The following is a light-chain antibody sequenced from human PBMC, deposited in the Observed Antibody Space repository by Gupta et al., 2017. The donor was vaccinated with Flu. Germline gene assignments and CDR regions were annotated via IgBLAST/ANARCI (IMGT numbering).Light chain of an antibody. CDR2: GIS. V-gene: IGKV3-20*01. J-gene: IGKJ4*01. Sequence: ERTTPSCRASQSLSNSYLAWYQQKPGQAPRLLIYGISNRATGIPDRFSGSGSGTDLTLTISRLEPEDFAVYYCQQYGNIPLTFGGGTKVEIK. CDR1: QSLSNSY. CDR3: QQYGNIPLT.